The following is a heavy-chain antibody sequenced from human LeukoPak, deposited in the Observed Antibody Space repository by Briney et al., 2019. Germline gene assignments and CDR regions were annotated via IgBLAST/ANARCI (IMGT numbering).Heavy chain of an antibody. J-gene: IGHJ4*02. V-gene: IGHV1-24*01. CDR1: GYTLTELS. D-gene: IGHD3-3*01. CDR3: ATAELFWSGYYR. Sequence: ASVKVSCKVSGYTLTELSMHWVRQAPGKGLEWMGGFDPEDGETVYAQRFQGRVTMTEDTSTDTAYMELSSLRSEDTAVYYCATAELFWSGYYRWGQGTLVTVSS. CDR2: FDPEDGET.